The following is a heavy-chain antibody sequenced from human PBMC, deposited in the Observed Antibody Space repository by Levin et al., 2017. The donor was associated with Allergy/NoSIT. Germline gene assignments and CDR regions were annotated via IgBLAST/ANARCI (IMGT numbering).Heavy chain of an antibody. J-gene: IGHJ6*02. Sequence: PGASVKVSCKASGYTFTGYYMHWVRQAPGQGLEWMGRINPNSGGTDYAQKFQGRVTMTRDTSISTAYMELSRLRSDDTAVYYCARGAVAGTYYYGMDVWGQGTTVTVSS. V-gene: IGHV1-2*06. CDR2: INPNSGGT. D-gene: IGHD6-19*01. CDR1: GYTFTGYY. CDR3: ARGAVAGTYYYGMDV.